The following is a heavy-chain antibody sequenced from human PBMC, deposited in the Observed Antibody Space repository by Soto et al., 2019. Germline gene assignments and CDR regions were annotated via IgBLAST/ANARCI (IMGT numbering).Heavy chain of an antibody. CDR2: INPSGGST. V-gene: IGHV1-46*01. D-gene: IGHD3-9*01. CDR1: GYTFTSYY. Sequence: GASVKVSCKASGYTFTSYYMHWVRQAPGQGLEWMGIINPSGGSTNYAQKLQGRVTMTTDTSTSTAYMELRSLRSDDTAVYYCARDPNRYFGVFGIWGQGTMVTVSS. J-gene: IGHJ3*02. CDR3: ARDPNRYFGVFGI.